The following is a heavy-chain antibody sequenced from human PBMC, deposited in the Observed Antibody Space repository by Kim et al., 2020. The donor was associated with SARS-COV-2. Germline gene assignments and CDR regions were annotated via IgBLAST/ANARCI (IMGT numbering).Heavy chain of an antibody. Sequence: GGSLRLSCEVSGITFSSNAMTWVRQAPGKGLEWVSTIVGSGLASYYADSVKGRFTISRDNSKTTLFLQMNSLRAEDTAVYYCARDSGANWNQYYFKYWGQGTPATVSS. CDR3: ARDSGANWNQYYFKY. J-gene: IGHJ4*02. CDR1: GITFSSNA. D-gene: IGHD1-20*01. V-gene: IGHV3-23*01. CDR2: IVGSGLAS.